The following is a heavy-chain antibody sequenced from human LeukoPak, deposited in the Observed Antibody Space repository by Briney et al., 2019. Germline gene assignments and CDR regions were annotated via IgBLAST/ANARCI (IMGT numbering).Heavy chain of an antibody. Sequence: GGSLRLSCAASGFTFSSYWMSWVRQAPGKGLEWVANINQDGSEKYYVDSVKGRFTISRDNAKNSLYLQMNSLRAEDTAVYYCARGGCSGGSCYHNWFDPWGQGTLVTVSS. CDR2: INQDGSEK. D-gene: IGHD2-15*01. CDR1: GFTFSSYW. J-gene: IGHJ5*02. V-gene: IGHV3-7*01. CDR3: ARGGCSGGSCYHNWFDP.